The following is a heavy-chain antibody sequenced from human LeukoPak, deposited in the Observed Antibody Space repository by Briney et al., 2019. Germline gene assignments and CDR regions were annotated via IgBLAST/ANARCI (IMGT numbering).Heavy chain of an antibody. CDR2: ISSSSGSI. J-gene: IGHJ4*02. D-gene: IGHD3-10*01. CDR1: GFTSSNYN. Sequence: GGSLRLSCAASGFTSSNYNMTWVRQAPGKGLKGFSSISSSSGSIYYADSVKGRFTVSRDNAKNSLHLQINNLRDDDTAVYYCVRDSLLWFGEIDYWGQGTLVTVSS. V-gene: IGHV3-21*01. CDR3: VRDSLLWFGEIDY.